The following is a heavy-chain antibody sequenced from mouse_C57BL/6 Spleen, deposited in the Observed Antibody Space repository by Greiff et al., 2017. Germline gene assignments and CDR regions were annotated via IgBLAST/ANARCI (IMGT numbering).Heavy chain of an antibody. V-gene: IGHV5-6*01. CDR1: GFTFSSYG. Sequence: EVMLVESGGDLVKPGGSLKLSCAASGFTFSSYGMSWVRQTPDKRLEWVATISSGGSYTYYPDSVKGRFTISRDNAKNTLYLQMSSLKSEDTAMYYCARHRDYYGSDYYAMDYWGQGTSVTVSS. CDR3: ARHRDYYGSDYYAMDY. CDR2: ISSGGSYT. D-gene: IGHD1-1*01. J-gene: IGHJ4*01.